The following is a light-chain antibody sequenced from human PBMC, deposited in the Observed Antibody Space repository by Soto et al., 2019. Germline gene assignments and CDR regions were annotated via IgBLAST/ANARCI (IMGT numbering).Light chain of an antibody. CDR3: QQYGSSLVT. CDR2: GAS. V-gene: IGKV3-20*01. J-gene: IGKJ4*01. Sequence: DIVLTQSPGTLSLSPGERATLSCMASQSVSNNYLAWYQQKPGQAPRLLIYGASSRATGIPDNFSGSGSGTDFTLTISRLEPEDFAVYYCQQYGSSLVTFGGGTKVDIK. CDR1: QSVSNNY.